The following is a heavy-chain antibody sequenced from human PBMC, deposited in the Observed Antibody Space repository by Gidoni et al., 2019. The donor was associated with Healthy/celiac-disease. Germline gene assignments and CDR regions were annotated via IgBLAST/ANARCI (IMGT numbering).Heavy chain of an antibody. CDR1: GFTFSSYA. J-gene: IGHJ3*02. D-gene: IGHD3-10*01. CDR3: AKSIMVRGVHGAFDI. CDR2: ISGSGGST. V-gene: IGHV3-23*01. Sequence: EVPLLESGGGLVQPGASLRLSCAPPGFTFSSYAMSWVRQAPGKGLEWVPAISGSGGSTYYADSVKGRFTISRDNSKNTLYRQMNSLRAEDTAVYYCAKSIMVRGVHGAFDIWGQGTMVTVSS.